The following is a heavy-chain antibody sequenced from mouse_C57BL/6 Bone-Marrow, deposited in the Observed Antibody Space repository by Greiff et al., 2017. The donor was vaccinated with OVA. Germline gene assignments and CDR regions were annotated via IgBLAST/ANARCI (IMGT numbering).Heavy chain of an antibody. J-gene: IGHJ4*01. CDR2: IDPENGDT. Sequence: EVQLVESGAELVRPGASVKLSCTASGFNIKDDYMHWVKQRPEPGLEWIGWIDPENGDTEYASKFQGQATITADTSSNTAYLQLSSLTSEDTAVYYCTTFDGYYGNAMDYWGQGTSVTVSS. CDR1: GFNIKDDY. V-gene: IGHV14-4*01. CDR3: TTFDGYYGNAMDY. D-gene: IGHD2-3*01.